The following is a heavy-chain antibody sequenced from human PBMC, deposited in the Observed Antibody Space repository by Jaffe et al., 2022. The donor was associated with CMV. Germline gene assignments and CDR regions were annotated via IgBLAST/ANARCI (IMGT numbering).Heavy chain of an antibody. Sequence: QVQLVQSGAEVKKPGASVKISCKTSGYTFTSYAMHWVRQAPGQRLEWMGWIDAGNGNTKYSQKFQGRVTITRDTSASTVYMELSNLISEDTAVYYCARDQNYFGTGDVWGKGTTVTVSS. D-gene: IGHD3-10*01. CDR3: ARDQNYFGTGDV. CDR1: GYTFTSYA. CDR2: IDAGNGNT. V-gene: IGHV1-3*01. J-gene: IGHJ6*04.